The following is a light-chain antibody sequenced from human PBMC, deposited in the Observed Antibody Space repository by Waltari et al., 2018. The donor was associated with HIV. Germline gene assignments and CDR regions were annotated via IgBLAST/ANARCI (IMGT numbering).Light chain of an antibody. CDR3: PPYGHTPWT. V-gene: IGKV3-20*01. CDR1: QRIVNNY. J-gene: IGKJ1*01. Sequence: EVVLTQSPGTLSLSPGERATLSCRASQRIVNNYLVWYQQKPGQPPRLLISSASRRSTGIPDRFLVSFSGPYFPLTIILLDPADFAVYYCPPYGHTPWTFGQGTKVDLK. CDR2: SAS.